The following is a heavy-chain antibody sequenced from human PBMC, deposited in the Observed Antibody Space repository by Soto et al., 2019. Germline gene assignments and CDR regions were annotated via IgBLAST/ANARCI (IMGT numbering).Heavy chain of an antibody. CDR3: VKDHCGGDCYSDPYFDY. CDR1: GFIFTTYG. J-gene: IGHJ4*02. V-gene: IGHV3-33*06. D-gene: IGHD2-21*02. CDR2: IWYDGSNQ. Sequence: QVQLVESGGGVVQPGRSLRLSCAASGFIFTTYGLHWVRQAPGKGLEWVAVIWYDGSNQYYADSVKGRFTLSRDNSKNILYLEMNSVRVEDTAVYYCVKDHCGGDCYSDPYFDYWGQGTLVTVSS.